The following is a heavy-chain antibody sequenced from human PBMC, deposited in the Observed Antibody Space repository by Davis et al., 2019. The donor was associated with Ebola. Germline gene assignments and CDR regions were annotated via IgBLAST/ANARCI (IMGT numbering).Heavy chain of an antibody. Sequence: PSETLSLTCAVYGGSFSGYYWSWIRQPPGKGLEWIGEINHSGSTNYNPSLKSRVTISVDTSKNQFSLKLSSVTAADTAVYYCARGRRNWGLNWYFDLWGRGTLVTVSS. CDR1: GGSFSGYY. CDR3: ARGRRNWGLNWYFDL. J-gene: IGHJ2*01. D-gene: IGHD7-27*01. CDR2: INHSGST. V-gene: IGHV4-34*01.